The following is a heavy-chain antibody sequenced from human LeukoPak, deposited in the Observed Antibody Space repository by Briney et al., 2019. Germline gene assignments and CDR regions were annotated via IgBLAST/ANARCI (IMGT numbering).Heavy chain of an antibody. CDR3: ARDSALGTDY. V-gene: IGHV4-34*09. Sequence: SETLSLTCTVYGGSFSGFYWSWIRQPPGKGLEWIGEINPSGSTDHNPSLKSRVTISVDTSKNQFSLKLSSVTAADTAVYYCARDSALGTDYWGQGTLVTVSS. D-gene: IGHD1-1*01. CDR2: INPSGST. J-gene: IGHJ4*02. CDR1: GGSFSGFY.